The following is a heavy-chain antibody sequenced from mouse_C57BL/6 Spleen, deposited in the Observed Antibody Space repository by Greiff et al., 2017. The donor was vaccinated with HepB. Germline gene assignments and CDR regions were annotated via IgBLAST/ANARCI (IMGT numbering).Heavy chain of an antibody. J-gene: IGHJ3*01. D-gene: IGHD2-4*01. V-gene: IGHV1-47*01. CDR2: FHPYNDDT. CDR3: ARSYDYDMFLAY. Sequence: QVQLKESGAELVKPGASVKMSCKASGYTFTTYPIEWMKQNHGKSLEWIGNFHPYNDDTKYNEKFKGKATLTVEKSSSTVYLELSRLTSDDSAVYYCARSYDYDMFLAYWGQGTLVTVSA. CDR1: GYTFTTYP.